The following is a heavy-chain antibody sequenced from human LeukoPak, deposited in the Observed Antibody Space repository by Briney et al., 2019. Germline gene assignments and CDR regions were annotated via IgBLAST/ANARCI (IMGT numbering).Heavy chain of an antibody. CDR2: IYYSGST. Sequence: SETLSLTCTVSGGSISSYYWSWIRQPPGKGLEWIGYIYYSGSTNYNPSLKSRVTISVDTSKNQFSLKLSSVTAADTAVYYCASLSCSGGSCYSGDYWGQGTLVTVSS. CDR1: GGSISSYY. V-gene: IGHV4-59*01. J-gene: IGHJ4*02. D-gene: IGHD2-15*01. CDR3: ASLSCSGGSCYSGDY.